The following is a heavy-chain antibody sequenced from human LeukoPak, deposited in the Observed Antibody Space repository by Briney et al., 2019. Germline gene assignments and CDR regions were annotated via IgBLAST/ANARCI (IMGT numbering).Heavy chain of an antibody. CDR2: IYYSGST. CDR3: ARRLSRDGYSHFDY. V-gene: IGHV4-31*03. Sequence: SETLSLTCTVSGGSISSGGYYWSWIRQHPGKGLEWIGYIYYSGSTYYNPSLKGRVTISVDTSKNQFSLKLSSVTAADTAVYYCARRLSRDGYSHFDYWGQGTLVTVSS. D-gene: IGHD5-24*01. J-gene: IGHJ4*02. CDR1: GGSISSGGYY.